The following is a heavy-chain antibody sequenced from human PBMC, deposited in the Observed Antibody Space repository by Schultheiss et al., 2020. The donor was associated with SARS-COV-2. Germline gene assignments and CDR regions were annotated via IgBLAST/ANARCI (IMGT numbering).Heavy chain of an antibody. CDR2: IRSKANSYAT. D-gene: IGHD3-3*01. CDR1: GFTFSGSA. CDR3: TTAHPRDFWSGYYPTFLY. Sequence: GGSLRLSCAASGFTFSGSAMHWVRQASGKGLEWVGRIRSKANSYATAYAASVKGRFTISRDDSKNTLYLQMNSLRAEDTAVYYCTTAHPRDFWSGYYPTFLYWGQGTLVTVSS. J-gene: IGHJ4*02. V-gene: IGHV3-73*01.